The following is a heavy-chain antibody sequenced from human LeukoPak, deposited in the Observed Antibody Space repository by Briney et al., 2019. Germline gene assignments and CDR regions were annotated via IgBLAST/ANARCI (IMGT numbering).Heavy chain of an antibody. CDR2: INPNSGGT. V-gene: IGHV1-2*02. D-gene: IGHD6-13*01. Sequence: GASVKVSCKASGYTFTSYGISWVRQAPGQGLEWMGWINPNSGGTNYAQKFQGRVTITRDTSISTAYMELSRLRSDDTAVYYCARVRSNIAAAGPALNYWGQGTLVTVSS. CDR1: GYTFTSYG. J-gene: IGHJ4*02. CDR3: ARVRSNIAAAGPALNY.